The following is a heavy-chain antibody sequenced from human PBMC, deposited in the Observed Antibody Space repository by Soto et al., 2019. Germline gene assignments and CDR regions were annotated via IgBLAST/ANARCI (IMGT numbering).Heavy chain of an antibody. CDR1: GFTFSYYW. CDR2: IRRDGGEE. Sequence: DVQLMESGGCLVQPGGSLRLSCAASGFTFSYYWMTWVRQAPGKGLEWVANIRRDGGEEHYVDSVKGRFSVSRDNAKESVLLQRNSERIEDTAVDCCARDAACRDSSFNYDDFDNCGQGTMVTVSS. V-gene: IGHV3-7*05. D-gene: IGHD3-22*01. CDR3: ARDAACRDSSFNYDDFDN. J-gene: IGHJ3*02.